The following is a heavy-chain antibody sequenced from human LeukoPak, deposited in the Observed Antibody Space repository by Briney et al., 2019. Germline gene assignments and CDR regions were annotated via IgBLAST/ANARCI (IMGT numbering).Heavy chain of an antibody. J-gene: IGHJ5*02. V-gene: IGHV4-4*07. CDR2: IYTSGST. D-gene: IGHD3-3*01. Sequence: SETLSLTCTVSGGSNSSYYWSWIRQPAGKGLEWIGRIYTSGSTNYNPSLKSRVTMSVDTSKNQFSLKLSSVTAADTAVYYCARDLIDYDFWSGSNWFDPWGQGTLITVPS. CDR1: GGSNSSYY. CDR3: ARDLIDYDFWSGSNWFDP.